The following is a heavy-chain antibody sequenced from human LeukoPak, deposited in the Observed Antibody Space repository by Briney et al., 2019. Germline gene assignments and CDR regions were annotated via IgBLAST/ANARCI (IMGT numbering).Heavy chain of an antibody. V-gene: IGHV4-30-2*01. CDR3: ARRGSWGGPFDY. D-gene: IGHD6-13*01. Sequence: SETLSLTCTVSGGSISSGGYYWSWIRQPPGKGLEWIGYIYHSGSTYYNPSLKSRVTISVDRSKNQFSLKLSSVTAADTAVYYCARRGSWGGPFDYWGQGTLVTVSS. CDR2: IYHSGST. J-gene: IGHJ4*02. CDR1: GGSISSGGYY.